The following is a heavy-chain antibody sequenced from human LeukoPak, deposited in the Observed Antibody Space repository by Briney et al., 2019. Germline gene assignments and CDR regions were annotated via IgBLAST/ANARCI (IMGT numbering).Heavy chain of an antibody. J-gene: IGHJ4*02. CDR3: AKDYYYDSSGYYDY. V-gene: IGHV1-18*01. CDR1: GYTFTSYG. D-gene: IGHD3-22*01. Sequence: ASVKVSCKASGYTFTSYGISWVRQAPGQGLEWMGWISAYNGNTNYAQKLQGRVTMTTDTSTSTAYMELRSLRSDDTAVYYCAKDYYYDSSGYYDYWGQGTLVTVSS. CDR2: ISAYNGNT.